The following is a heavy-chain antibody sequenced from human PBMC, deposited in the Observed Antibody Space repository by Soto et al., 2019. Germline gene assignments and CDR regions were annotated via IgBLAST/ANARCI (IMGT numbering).Heavy chain of an antibody. J-gene: IGHJ4*02. CDR1: GFTFSSYS. CDR3: ARDLDDFWSGYTDY. V-gene: IGHV3-48*02. D-gene: IGHD3-3*01. CDR2: ISSSSSTI. Sequence: GGSLRLSCAASGFTFSSYSMNWVRQAPGKGLEWVSYISSSSSTIYYADSVKGRFTISRDNAKNSLYLQMNSLRDEDTAVYYCARDLDDFWSGYTDYWGQGTLVTVSS.